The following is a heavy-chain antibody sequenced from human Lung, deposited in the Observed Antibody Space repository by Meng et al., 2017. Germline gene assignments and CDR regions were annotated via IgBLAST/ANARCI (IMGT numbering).Heavy chain of an antibody. CDR1: GFTLTDHW. J-gene: IGHJ1*01. Sequence: VQLVESGGGFVPPVGSLRLSCAASGFTLTDHWMHWVRQGPGKGVVWVSRINRDGTKPTYADSVKGRFTISRDNAKNTLYLQMNNLRAEDTAFYYCTNDRLNHWGQGALVTVSS. CDR3: TNDRLNH. CDR2: INRDGTKP. V-gene: IGHV3-74*01. D-gene: IGHD1-1*01.